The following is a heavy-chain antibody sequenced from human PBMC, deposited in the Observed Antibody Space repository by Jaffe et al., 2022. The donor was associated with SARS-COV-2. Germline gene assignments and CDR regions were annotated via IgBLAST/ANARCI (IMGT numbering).Heavy chain of an antibody. V-gene: IGHV3-11*06. CDR1: GFSFSEHY. J-gene: IGHJ4*02. CDR2: ISSTSSSA. CDR3: ATRSRSTWYDY. D-gene: IGHD6-13*01. Sequence: QVQLVESGGGLVKPGGSLRLSCAASGFSFSEHYMSWIRQAPGKGLEWVAYISSTSSSADYGDSVKGRFTISRDNADNSLFLQMHSLETEDTAIYYCATRSRSTWYDYWGQGTLVTVSS.